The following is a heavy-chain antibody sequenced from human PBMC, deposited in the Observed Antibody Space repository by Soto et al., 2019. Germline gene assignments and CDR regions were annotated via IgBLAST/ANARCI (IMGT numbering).Heavy chain of an antibody. CDR1: GGSISSGGYY. CDR3: AAGGAAAGISSSVDY. V-gene: IGHV4-31*03. Sequence: SETLSLTCTVSGGSISSGGYYWSWIRQHPGKGLEWIGYIYYSGSTYYNPSLKSRVTISVDTSKNQFSLKLSSVTAADTAVYYCAAGGAAAGISSSVDYWGQGTLVTVSS. J-gene: IGHJ4*02. CDR2: IYYSGST. D-gene: IGHD6-13*01.